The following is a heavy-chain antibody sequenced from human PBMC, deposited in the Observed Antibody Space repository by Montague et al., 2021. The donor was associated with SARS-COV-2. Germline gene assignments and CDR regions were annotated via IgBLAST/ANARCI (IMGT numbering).Heavy chain of an antibody. D-gene: IGHD3-16*01. CDR2: ISSSISYI. Sequence: SLRLSCAASGFTFSSYSMNWVRQAPGKGLEWVSSISSSISYIYXXXSXXXRFXISRDNAKNSLYLQMNSLRAEDTAVYYCARVPRIRFMENYYYYMDVWGKGTTVTVSS. V-gene: IGHV3-21*01. J-gene: IGHJ6*03. CDR3: ARVPRIRFMENYYYYMDV. CDR1: GFTFSSYS.